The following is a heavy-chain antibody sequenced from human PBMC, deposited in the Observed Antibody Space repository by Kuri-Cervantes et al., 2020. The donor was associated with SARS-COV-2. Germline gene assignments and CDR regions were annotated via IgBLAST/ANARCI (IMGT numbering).Heavy chain of an antibody. D-gene: IGHD3-16*01. V-gene: IGHV3-7*01. CDR2: IKQDGSEK. Sequence: GESLKISCAVSGFTFSSYSMSWVRQAPGKGLEWVANIKQDGSEKYYVDSVKGRFTISRDNAKNSLYLQMNSLRAEDTAVYYCARWGVYYFDYWGQGTLVTVSS. CDR3: ARWGVYYFDY. CDR1: GFTFSSYS. J-gene: IGHJ4*02.